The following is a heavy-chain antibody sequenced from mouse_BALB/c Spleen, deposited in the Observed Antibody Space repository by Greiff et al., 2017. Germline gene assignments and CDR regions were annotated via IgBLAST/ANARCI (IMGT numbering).Heavy chain of an antibody. J-gene: IGHJ3*01. CDR3: ARHDGNYDWFAD. D-gene: IGHD2-1*01. CDR1: GFTFSSYG. V-gene: IGHV5-6*01. Sequence: EVQVVESGGDLVQPGGSLKLSCAASGFTFSSYGMSWVRQTPDKRLELVATISSGGSYTYYPDSVKGSFTISRDNAKNTLYLQMSSLKSEDTAMDNCARHDGNYDWFADWGEGTLVTVS. CDR2: ISSGGSYT.